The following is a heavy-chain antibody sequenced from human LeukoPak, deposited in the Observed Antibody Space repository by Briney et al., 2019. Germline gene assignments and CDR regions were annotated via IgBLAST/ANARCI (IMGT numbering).Heavy chain of an antibody. D-gene: IGHD3-10*01. CDR1: GFTFDDYG. Sequence: PGGSLRLSCAASGFTFDDYGMSWVRQAPGKGLEWVSGINWNGGSTAYADSVKGRFIISRDNAKNSLYLQMNSLKAEDTAVYHCARVNKGYYGSGSYYNALGYWGQGTLVTVSS. CDR3: ARVNKGYYGSGSYYNALGY. J-gene: IGHJ4*02. CDR2: INWNGGST. V-gene: IGHV3-20*01.